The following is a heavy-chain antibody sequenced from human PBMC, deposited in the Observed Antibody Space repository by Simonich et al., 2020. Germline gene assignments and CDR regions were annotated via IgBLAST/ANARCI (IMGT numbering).Heavy chain of an antibody. CDR3: AREDLTGDAFDI. CDR2: ISYDGSNK. V-gene: IGHV3-30*07. J-gene: IGHJ3*02. CDR1: GFTFRSYA. D-gene: IGHD7-27*01. Sequence: QVQLVESGGGVVQPGRSLRLSCAASGFTFRSYAMHWVRQAPGKGLEWGAVISYDGSNKYYADSVKGRFTISRDNSKNTLYLQMNSLRAEDTAVYYCAREDLTGDAFDIWGQGTMVTVSS.